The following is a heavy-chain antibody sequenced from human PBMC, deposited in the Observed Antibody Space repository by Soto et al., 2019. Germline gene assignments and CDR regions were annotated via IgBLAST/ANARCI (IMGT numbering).Heavy chain of an antibody. Sequence: ASVKVSCKASGYTFTSYYMHWVRQAPGQGLEWMGIINPSGGSTSYAQKFQGRVTMTRDTSTSTVYMELSSLRSEDTAVYYCARAVGASYYDILAGYYTGHFDYWGQGTLVTVSS. V-gene: IGHV1-46*01. CDR3: ARAVGASYYDILAGYYTGHFDY. J-gene: IGHJ4*02. D-gene: IGHD3-9*01. CDR2: INPSGGST. CDR1: GYTFTSYY.